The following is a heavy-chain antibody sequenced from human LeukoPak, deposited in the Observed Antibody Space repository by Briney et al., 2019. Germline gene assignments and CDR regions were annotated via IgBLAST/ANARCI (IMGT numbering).Heavy chain of an antibody. V-gene: IGHV1-8*03. CDR3: ARMLRYCSSTSCYTYFQH. D-gene: IGHD2-2*02. Sequence: ASVKVSCKASGYTFTSYGISWVRQATGQGLEWMGWMNPNSGNTGYAQKFQGRVTITRNTSISTAYMELSSLRSEDTAVYYCARMLRYCSSTSCYTYFQHWGQGTLVTVSS. J-gene: IGHJ1*01. CDR1: GYTFTSYG. CDR2: MNPNSGNT.